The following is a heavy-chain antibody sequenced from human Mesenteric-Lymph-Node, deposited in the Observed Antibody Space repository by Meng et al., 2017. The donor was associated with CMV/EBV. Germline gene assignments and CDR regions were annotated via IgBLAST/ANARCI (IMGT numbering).Heavy chain of an antibody. CDR2: ISSSGGTT. D-gene: IGHD2-15*01. V-gene: IGHV3-11*04. CDR3: ARGPNCSGGTCYAIYHYYGMDV. CDR1: GFTFSDYY. Sequence: GESLKISCAASGFTFSDYYMSWIRQAPGKGLEWLSYISSSGGTTYSADSVKGRFTISRDNAKNSLYLQMNSLRAEDTAVYYCARGPNCSGGTCYAIYHYYGMDVWGQGTTVTVSS. J-gene: IGHJ6*02.